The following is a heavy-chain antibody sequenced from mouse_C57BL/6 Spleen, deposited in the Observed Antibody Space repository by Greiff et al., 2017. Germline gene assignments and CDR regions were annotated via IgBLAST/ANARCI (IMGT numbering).Heavy chain of an antibody. Sequence: EVQRVESGGGLVKPGGSLKLSCAASGFTFSSYAMSWVRQTPEKRLEWVATISDGGSYTYYPDNVKGRFTISRDNAKNNLYLQMSHLKSEDTAMYYCARDDGNSFAYWGQGTLVTVSA. V-gene: IGHV5-4*01. J-gene: IGHJ3*01. D-gene: IGHD2-1*01. CDR1: GFTFSSYA. CDR2: ISDGGSYT. CDR3: ARDDGNSFAY.